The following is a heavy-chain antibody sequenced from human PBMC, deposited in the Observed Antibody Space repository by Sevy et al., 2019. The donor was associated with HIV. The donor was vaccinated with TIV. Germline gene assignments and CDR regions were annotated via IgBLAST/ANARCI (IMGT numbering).Heavy chain of an antibody. CDR2: ISSSSSTI. Sequence: GGSLRLSCAASGFTFSSYSMNWVRQAPGRGLEWLLYISSSSSTIYSADSAKGRFTISSDNAQKSLYLHMNNLSAEDTAVYYCVSDLPGVRGVLSFDYWGQGTLVTVSS. J-gene: IGHJ4*02. CDR1: GFTFSSYS. CDR3: VSDLPGVRGVLSFDY. D-gene: IGHD3-10*01. V-gene: IGHV3-48*01.